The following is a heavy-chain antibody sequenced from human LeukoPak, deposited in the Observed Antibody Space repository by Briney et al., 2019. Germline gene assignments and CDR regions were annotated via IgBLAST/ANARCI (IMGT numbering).Heavy chain of an antibody. V-gene: IGHV4-30-2*01. Sequence: PSETLSLTCTVSGGSISSGGYYWSWIRQPPGKGLEWIGYIYHSGSTYYNPSLKSRVTISVDRSKNQFSLKLSSVTAADTAVYYCARVSSTGATFDYWGQGTLVTVSS. D-gene: IGHD6-6*01. CDR3: ARVSSTGATFDY. CDR1: GGSISSGGYY. CDR2: IYHSGST. J-gene: IGHJ4*02.